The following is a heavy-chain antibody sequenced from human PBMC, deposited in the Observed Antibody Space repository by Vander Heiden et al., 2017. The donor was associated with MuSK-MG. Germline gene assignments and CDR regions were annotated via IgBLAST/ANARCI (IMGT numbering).Heavy chain of an antibody. Sequence: QGQLQQWGAGLLKLSETLSLTCAVYGGSFRGNHWSCIRQPPGKGVAWGGQTNDRGKTNHNPSLKRRFTMSVDTSKNQFSLKLTYVTAAETAMYYCARVLRTRGSGSWINYYFYYYMDVWGKGTTVTVSS. CDR2: TNDRGKT. D-gene: IGHD3-10*01. J-gene: IGHJ6*03. V-gene: IGHV4-34*01. CDR3: ARVLRTRGSGSWINYYFYYYMDV. CDR1: GGSFRGNH.